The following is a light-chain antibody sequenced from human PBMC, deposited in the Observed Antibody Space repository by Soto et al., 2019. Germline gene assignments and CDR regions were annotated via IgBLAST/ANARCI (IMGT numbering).Light chain of an antibody. CDR2: ETS. CDR1: DSDVGSYKL. J-gene: IGLJ3*02. V-gene: IGLV2-23*01. CDR3: FAYAGRSTWV. Sequence: QSALTQPASMSGSPGQSINISCTGNDSDVGSYKLVSWYQQFPGKAPRLMMSETSKRFSGTSDRFSGSKSGNTASLTISGLRAEDEADYYCFAYAGRSTWVFGGGTKLTVL.